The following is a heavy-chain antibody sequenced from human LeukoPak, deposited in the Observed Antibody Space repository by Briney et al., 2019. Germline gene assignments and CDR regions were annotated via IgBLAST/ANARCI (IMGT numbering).Heavy chain of an antibody. CDR1: EFIFSSYW. D-gene: IGHD2-15*01. CDR3: ARDCSGGTCYSQYYYGMDV. V-gene: IGHV3-7*03. Sequence: GGSLRLSCAASEFIFSSYWMSWVRQAPGKGLEWVANIKQDGSEKYYVDSVKGRFTVSRDNAKNSLYLQMSSLRAEDTAVYYCARDCSGGTCYSQYYYGMDVWGQGTTVTVSS. CDR2: IKQDGSEK. J-gene: IGHJ6*02.